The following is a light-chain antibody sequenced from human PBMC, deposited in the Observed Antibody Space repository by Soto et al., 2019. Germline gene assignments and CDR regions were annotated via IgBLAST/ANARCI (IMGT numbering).Light chain of an antibody. Sequence: DIVMTHSPDSLAVSLGERATINCRSSQGVLARSNNKNYLAWYQQKPGQPPKLLIYWASTRQSGVPDRFSGRGSGTDFTLTCSSLQAEDVAVYYCQQYYCTVYIFGQGTKLEIK. J-gene: IGKJ2*01. CDR2: WAS. CDR3: QQYYCTVYI. CDR1: QGVLARSNNKNY. V-gene: IGKV4-1*01.